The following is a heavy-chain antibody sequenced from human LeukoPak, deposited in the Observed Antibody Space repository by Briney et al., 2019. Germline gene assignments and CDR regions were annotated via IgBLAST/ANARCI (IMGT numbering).Heavy chain of an antibody. V-gene: IGHV3-7*01. CDR3: AKGGTGLLWFGELLYGYFDY. Sequence: GGSLRLSCAAPGFSFSSYWMTWVRQAPGKGLEWVANIKQDGSEKYYVDSVKGRFTISRDNSKNTLYLQLNSLRAEDTAVYYCAKGGTGLLWFGELLYGYFDYWGQGTLVTVSS. D-gene: IGHD3-10*01. CDR2: IKQDGSEK. CDR1: GFSFSSYW. J-gene: IGHJ4*02.